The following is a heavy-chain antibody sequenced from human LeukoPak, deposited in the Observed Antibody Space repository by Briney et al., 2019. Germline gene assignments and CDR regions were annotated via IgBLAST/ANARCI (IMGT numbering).Heavy chain of an antibody. J-gene: IGHJ6*03. D-gene: IGHD2-21*02. Sequence: GASVKVSCKASGYTFTSYAMNWVRQAPGQGLEWMGWINTNTGNPTYAQGFTGRFVFSLDTSVSTAYLQISSLKAEDTAVYYCARPKTPYCGGDCSTAKFYYYYYMDVWGKGTTVTVSS. CDR2: INTNTGNP. CDR1: GYTFTSYA. V-gene: IGHV7-4-1*02. CDR3: ARPKTPYCGGDCSTAKFYYYYYMDV.